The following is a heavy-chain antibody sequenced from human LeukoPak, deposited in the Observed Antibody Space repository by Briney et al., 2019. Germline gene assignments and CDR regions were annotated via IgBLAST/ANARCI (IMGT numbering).Heavy chain of an antibody. CDR3: ARGRPLSGSYAWRWFDP. J-gene: IGHJ5*02. V-gene: IGHV3-7*01. CDR1: GFTFSSYW. D-gene: IGHD1-26*01. CDR2: IKQDGSEK. Sequence: PGGSLRLSCAASGFTFSSYWMSWVRQAPGKGLEWVANIKQDGSEKYYVDSVKGRFTISRDNAKNSLYLQMNSLRAEDTAVYYCARGRPLSGSYAWRWFDPWGQGTRVTVSS.